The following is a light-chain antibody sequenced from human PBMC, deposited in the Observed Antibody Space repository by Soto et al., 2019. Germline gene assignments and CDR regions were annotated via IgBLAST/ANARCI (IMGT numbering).Light chain of an antibody. CDR2: GAS. CDR3: QQYGSSYPWT. CDR1: QSVSSNY. Sequence: IGLTQSPGTLSLSPGERGALSWRSIQSVSSNYLAWYQQKPGQAPRLLIYGASSRATGIPDRFSGSVSGTDFTLTIRRLEPEDFAVYYCQQYGSSYPWTFGQGTKVDIK. V-gene: IGKV3-20*01. J-gene: IGKJ1*01.